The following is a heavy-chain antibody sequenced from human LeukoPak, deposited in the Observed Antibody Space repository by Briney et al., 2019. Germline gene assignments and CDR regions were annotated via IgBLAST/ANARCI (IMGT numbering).Heavy chain of an antibody. Sequence: SETLSLTCTVSGGSISSGGYYWSWIRQAPGKGLEWIGYIYHSGSTYYNPSLKSRVTISVDRSKNQFSLKLSSVTAADTAVYYCARATVTTRWFDPWGQGTLVTVSS. J-gene: IGHJ5*02. D-gene: IGHD4-11*01. CDR3: ARATVTTRWFDP. V-gene: IGHV4-30-2*01. CDR1: GGSISSGGYY. CDR2: IYHSGST.